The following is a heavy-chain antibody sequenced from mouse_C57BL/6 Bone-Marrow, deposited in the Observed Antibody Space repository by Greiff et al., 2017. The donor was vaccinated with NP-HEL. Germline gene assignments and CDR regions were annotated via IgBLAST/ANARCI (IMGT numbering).Heavy chain of an antibody. Sequence: DVQLQESGGGLVKPGGSLKLSCAASGFTFSSYAMSWVRQTPEKRLEWVATISDGGSYTYYPDNVKGRFTISRDNAKNNLYLQMSHLKSEDTAMYYCARDRGPITTVVADWYFDVWGTGTTVTVSS. CDR2: ISDGGSYT. D-gene: IGHD1-1*01. CDR3: ARDRGPITTVVADWYFDV. CDR1: GFTFSSYA. V-gene: IGHV5-4*01. J-gene: IGHJ1*03.